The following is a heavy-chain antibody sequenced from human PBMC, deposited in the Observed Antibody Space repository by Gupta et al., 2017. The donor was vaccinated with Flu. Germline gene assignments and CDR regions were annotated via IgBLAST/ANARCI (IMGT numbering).Heavy chain of an antibody. J-gene: IGHJ5*02. CDR1: GFTFSGPA. Sequence: VQLVESGGGLVQPGGSLKLSGAASGFTFSGPAMHCVPQASGKGLEWVGRIRSKANSYATAYAASVKGRFTISRDDSKNTAYLQMNSLKTEDTAVYYCTTPGKLYWSSTSCYGSWGQGTLVTVSS. V-gene: IGHV3-73*02. D-gene: IGHD2-2*01. CDR3: TTPGKLYWSSTSCYGS. CDR2: IRSKANSYAT.